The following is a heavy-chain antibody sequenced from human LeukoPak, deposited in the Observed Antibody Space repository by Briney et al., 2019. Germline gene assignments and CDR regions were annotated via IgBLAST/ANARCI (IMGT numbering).Heavy chain of an antibody. V-gene: IGHV4-61*05. CDR2: IYTSGST. CDR1: GGSISSSSYY. CDR3: ARHVSDWYFDY. D-gene: IGHD2-21*01. J-gene: IGHJ4*02. Sequence: SETLSLTCTVSGGSISSSSYYWGWIRQPPGKGLEWIGYIYTSGSTNYNPSLKSRVTISVDTSKNQFSLKLSSVTAADTAVYYCARHVSDWYFDYWGQGTLVTVSS.